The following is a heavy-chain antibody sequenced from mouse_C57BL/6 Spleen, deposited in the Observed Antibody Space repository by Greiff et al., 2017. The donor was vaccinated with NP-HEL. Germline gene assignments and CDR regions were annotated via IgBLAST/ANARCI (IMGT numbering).Heavy chain of an antibody. D-gene: IGHD1-1*01. CDR3: ARGDGSRDY. Sequence: QVQLQQPGAELVKPGASVKMSCKASGYTFTSYWITWVKQRPGQGLEWIGDIYPGSGSTNYNEKFKSKATLTVDKSSSTAYMQLSSLTSEDSAVYYCARGDGSRDYWGQGTTLTVSS. V-gene: IGHV1-55*01. CDR2: IYPGSGST. J-gene: IGHJ2*01. CDR1: GYTFTSYW.